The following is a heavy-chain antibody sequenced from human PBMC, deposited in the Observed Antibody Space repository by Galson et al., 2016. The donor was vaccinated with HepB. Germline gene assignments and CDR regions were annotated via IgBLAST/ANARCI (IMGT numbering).Heavy chain of an antibody. V-gene: IGHV3-11*01. J-gene: IGHJ6*02. CDR2: ISSSGTTT. CDR3: ARDGAYISVGPYFYFGLDV. CDR1: GFTFSDYY. Sequence: SLRLSCAASGFTFSDYYMSWSRQAPGKGLEWVSYISSSGTTTYYAESVKGRFTISRDNATNSLYLQMNSLRAEDTAAYYCARDGAYISVGPYFYFGLDVWGQGTTVTVSS. D-gene: IGHD2/OR15-2a*01.